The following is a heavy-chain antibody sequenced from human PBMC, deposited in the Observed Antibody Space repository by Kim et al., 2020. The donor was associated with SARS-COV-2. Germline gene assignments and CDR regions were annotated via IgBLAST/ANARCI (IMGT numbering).Heavy chain of an antibody. CDR2: ISSSSSYI. CDR1: GFTFSSYS. CDR3: ARDRIAVAGTEGFDI. Sequence: GGSLRLSCAASGFTFSSYSMNWVRQAPGKGLEWVSSISSSSSYIYYADSVKGRFTISRDNAKNSLYLQMNSLRAEDTAVYYCARDRIAVAGTEGFDIWGQGTMVTVSS. J-gene: IGHJ3*02. V-gene: IGHV3-21*01. D-gene: IGHD6-19*01.